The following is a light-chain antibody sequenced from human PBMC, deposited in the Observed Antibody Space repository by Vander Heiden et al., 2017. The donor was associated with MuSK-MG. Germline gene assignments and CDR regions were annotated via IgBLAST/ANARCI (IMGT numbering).Light chain of an antibody. J-gene: IGKJ1*01. CDR2: GAF. V-gene: IGKV3-20*01. CDR3: QHDGTPWT. Sequence: VLTQSPGTLSLSPGERATLSCRVSQSVSRNAIAWYQQKPGQAPRLLISGAFNRDNGIPDRFSGSASGTDFTLTIRRLEPEDFALYFWQHDGTPWTFGQGTKVEIK. CDR1: QSVSRNA.